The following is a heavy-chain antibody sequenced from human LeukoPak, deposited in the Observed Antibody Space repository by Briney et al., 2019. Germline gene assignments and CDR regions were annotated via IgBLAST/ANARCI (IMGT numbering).Heavy chain of an antibody. CDR3: ASLRAYDFWSGYWYGMDV. CDR2: MNPNSGNT. D-gene: IGHD3-3*01. CDR1: GYTFTSYD. Sequence: ASVKVSCKASGYTFTSYDVNWVRQATGQGLEWMGWMNPNSGNTGYAQKFQGRVTMTRNTSISTAYMELSSLRSEDTAVYYCASLRAYDFWSGYWYGMDVWGQGTTVTVSS. V-gene: IGHV1-8*01. J-gene: IGHJ6*02.